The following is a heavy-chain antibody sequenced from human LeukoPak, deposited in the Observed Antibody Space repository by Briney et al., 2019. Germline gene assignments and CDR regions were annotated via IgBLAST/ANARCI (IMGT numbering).Heavy chain of an antibody. CDR1: GGSISSSSYY. Sequence: SETLSLTCTVSGGSISSSSYYWGWIRQPPGKGLEWIGSIYYSGSTYYNPSLKSRVTISVDTSKNQFSLKLSSVTAADTAVYYCARDGHNDVDIVATTRYFDYWGQGTLVTVSS. CDR3: ARDGHNDVDIVATTRYFDY. V-gene: IGHV4-39*07. D-gene: IGHD5-12*01. CDR2: IYYSGST. J-gene: IGHJ4*02.